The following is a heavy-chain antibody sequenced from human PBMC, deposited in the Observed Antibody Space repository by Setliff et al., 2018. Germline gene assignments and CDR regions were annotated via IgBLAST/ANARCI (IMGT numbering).Heavy chain of an antibody. J-gene: IGHJ4*02. Sequence: ASVKVSCKASGYTFTGYYMHWVRQAPGQGLEWMGWITSGYGAKKYSQDLQGRGTITRDTGASTVYMELTNLTSDDTAVYYCARGPGGYGDSLDYWGPGTLVTVSS. D-gene: IGHD5-12*01. CDR3: ARGPGGYGDSLDY. CDR1: GYTFTGYY. CDR2: ITSGYGAK. V-gene: IGHV1-3*01.